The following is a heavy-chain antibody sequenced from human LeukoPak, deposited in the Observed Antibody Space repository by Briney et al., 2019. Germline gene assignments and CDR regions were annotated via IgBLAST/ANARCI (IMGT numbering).Heavy chain of an antibody. J-gene: IGHJ4*02. Sequence: GGSLRLSCTASGFTFSDPYMSWIRQAPGKGLECLSYISGSGTDINYADSVRGRFTISRDNAKNLLYLQMNDLRLEDTAVYYCARTARHLDYWGQGTLVTVSS. CDR1: GFTFSDPY. V-gene: IGHV3-11*04. D-gene: IGHD5-18*01. CDR2: ISGSGTDI. CDR3: ARTARHLDY.